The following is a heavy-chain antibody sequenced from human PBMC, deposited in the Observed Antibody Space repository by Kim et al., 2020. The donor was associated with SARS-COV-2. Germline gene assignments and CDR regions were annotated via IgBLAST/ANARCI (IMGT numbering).Heavy chain of an antibody. Sequence: GGSLRLSCTASGFTFGDYAMSWFRQAPGKGLEWVGFIRSKAYGGTTEYAASVKGRFTISRDDSKSIAYLQMNSLKTEDTAVYYCTRIVVVPAAIPERGPFDIWGQGTMVTVSS. CDR3: TRIVVVPAAIPERGPFDI. V-gene: IGHV3-49*03. D-gene: IGHD2-2*01. J-gene: IGHJ3*02. CDR2: IRSKAYGGTT. CDR1: GFTFGDYA.